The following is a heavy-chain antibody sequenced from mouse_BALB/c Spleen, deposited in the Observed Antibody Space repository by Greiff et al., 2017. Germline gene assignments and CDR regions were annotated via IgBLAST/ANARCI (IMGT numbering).Heavy chain of an antibody. CDR2: IDPETGGT. J-gene: IGHJ2*01. CDR1: GYTFTDYE. Sequence: VQLQQSGAELVRPGASVTLSCKASGYTFTDYEMHWVKQTPVHGLEWIGAIDPETGGTNYNEKFKRKATLTVDKSSSTAYMQLSSLTSEDSAVYYCTIWGGYSSWGQGTTLTVSS. V-gene: IGHV1-15*01. D-gene: IGHD2-3*01. CDR3: TIWGGYSS.